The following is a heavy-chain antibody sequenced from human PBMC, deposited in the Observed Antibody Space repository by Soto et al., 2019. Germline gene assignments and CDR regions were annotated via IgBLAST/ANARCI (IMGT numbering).Heavy chain of an antibody. CDR2: ISSNGGST. CDR3: ARGGSGSYYFDY. Sequence: GGSLRLSCAASGFTFSSYAMSWVRQAPGKGLEWVSAISSNGGSTYYANSVKGRFTISRDNSKNTLYLQMGSLRAEDMAVYCCARGGSGSYYFDYWGQGTLVTVSS. J-gene: IGHJ4*02. V-gene: IGHV3-64*01. CDR1: GFTFSSYA. D-gene: IGHD1-26*01.